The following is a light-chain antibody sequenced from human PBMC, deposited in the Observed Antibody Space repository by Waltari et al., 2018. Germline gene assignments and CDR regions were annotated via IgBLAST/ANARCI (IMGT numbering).Light chain of an antibody. CDR1: HRVIPGYNF. CDR2: DVN. V-gene: IGLV2-14*03. Sequence: QSALTQPASVSGSPGQSITISCTGPHRVIPGYNFVSCYLQHPGKAPLLMIYDVNKRPSGVSNRFSGSKSGNTASLTISGLQADDEADYYCTSFTSTTSYVVFGGGTNLTV. J-gene: IGLJ2*01. CDR3: TSFTSTTSYVV.